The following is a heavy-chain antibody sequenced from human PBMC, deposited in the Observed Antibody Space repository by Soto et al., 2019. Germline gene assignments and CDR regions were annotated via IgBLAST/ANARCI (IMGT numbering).Heavy chain of an antibody. D-gene: IGHD6-13*01. J-gene: IGHJ4*02. CDR2: IYWDDDK. Sequence: QITLKESGPTLVKPTQTLTLTCTFSAFSLSTSGVGVGWIRQPPGKALEWLALIYWDDDKRYNPSLKSRLTITKDTSKNEVVLSRTNMDPVDTATYYCAHSRIGAAGNFDYWGQGTLVTVSS. V-gene: IGHV2-5*02. CDR1: AFSLSTSGVG. CDR3: AHSRIGAAGNFDY.